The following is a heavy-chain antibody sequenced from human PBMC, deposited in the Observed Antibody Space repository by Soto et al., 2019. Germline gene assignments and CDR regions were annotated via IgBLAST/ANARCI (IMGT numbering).Heavy chain of an antibody. D-gene: IGHD3-10*01. CDR3: SREVQPAVRREYDY. CDR1: GFNLNDAW. Sequence: GGSLRLSCAVSGFNLNDAWMNWVRQAPGKGLQWVGLLKSKSDGGTTGYAAPVKGRFTISRDDSKNTLYLQMSSLKSEDTAVYYCSREVQPAVRREYDYWGQGALVTVSS. J-gene: IGHJ4*02. CDR2: LKSKSDGGTT. V-gene: IGHV3-15*07.